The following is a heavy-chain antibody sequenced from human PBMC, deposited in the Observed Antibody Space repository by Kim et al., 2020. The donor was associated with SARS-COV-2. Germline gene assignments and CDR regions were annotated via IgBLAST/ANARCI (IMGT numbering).Heavy chain of an antibody. J-gene: IGHJ3*02. Sequence: NFPGSVTITADESTSTAYMELSSLRSEDTAVYYCARDRDILTGYQDAFDIWGQGTMVTVSS. D-gene: IGHD3-9*01. V-gene: IGHV1-69*01. CDR3: ARDRDILTGYQDAFDI.